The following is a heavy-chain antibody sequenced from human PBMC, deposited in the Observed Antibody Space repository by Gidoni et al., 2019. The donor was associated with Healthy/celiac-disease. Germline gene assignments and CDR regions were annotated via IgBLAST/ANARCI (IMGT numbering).Heavy chain of an antibody. D-gene: IGHD4-17*01. CDR1: GFTFSSYS. CDR3: ASDYGGNSGGY. J-gene: IGHJ4*02. CDR2: ISSSSSYR. Sequence: EVQLVESGGGLVKPGGSLRLSCAASGFTFSSYSMNWVRQAPGKGLEWVSSISSSSSYRYYADSVKGRFTISRDNAKNSLYLQMNSLRAEDTAVYYCASDYGGNSGGYWGQGTLVTVSS. V-gene: IGHV3-21*01.